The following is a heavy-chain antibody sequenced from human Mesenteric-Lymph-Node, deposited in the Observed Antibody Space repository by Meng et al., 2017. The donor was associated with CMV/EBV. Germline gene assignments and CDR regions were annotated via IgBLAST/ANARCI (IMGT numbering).Heavy chain of an antibody. CDR2: INSDGSST. V-gene: IGHV3-74*01. Sequence: GGSLRLSCVASGFISTMYWMHWVRQAPGKGLVWVARINSDGSSTRYADSVKGRFTISRDNAKNTLDLQMNSLRAEDTAMYYCARDLVDYTNRRFDYWGQGTLVTVSS. CDR1: GFISTMYW. J-gene: IGHJ4*02. D-gene: IGHD4-11*01. CDR3: ARDLVDYTNRRFDY.